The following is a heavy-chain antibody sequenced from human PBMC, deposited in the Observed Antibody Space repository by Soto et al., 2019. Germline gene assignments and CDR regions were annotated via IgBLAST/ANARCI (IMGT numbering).Heavy chain of an antibody. CDR1: GGYLSSGGYS. V-gene: IGHV4-30-2*01. CDR2: IYFSGNT. CDR3: ARVAGSGWYDG. J-gene: IGHJ4*02. Sequence: SETLSLTCVVSGGYLSSGGYSWSWVRQPPGKGLEWIGSIYFSGNTYYNPSLKSRVTISVDRSRNQFSLKLNSVTAADTAVYYCARVAGSGWYDGWGQGTLVTVSS. D-gene: IGHD6-19*01.